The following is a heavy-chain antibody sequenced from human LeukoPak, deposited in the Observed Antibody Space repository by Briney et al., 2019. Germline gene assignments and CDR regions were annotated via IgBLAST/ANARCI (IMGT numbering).Heavy chain of an antibody. J-gene: IGHJ5*02. V-gene: IGHV4-39*01. Sequence: SETLSLTCTVAGGSISSSSYDRAWIRQPPGKGLEWIGYIYYSGSTYYNPSLKSRLTISVDTSKSQFSLKLSSVTAADTAVYYCARLRRPLAGWFDHWGQGTLVTVSS. CDR1: GGSISSSSYD. CDR2: IYYSGST. D-gene: IGHD3-3*02. CDR3: ARLRRPLAGWFDH.